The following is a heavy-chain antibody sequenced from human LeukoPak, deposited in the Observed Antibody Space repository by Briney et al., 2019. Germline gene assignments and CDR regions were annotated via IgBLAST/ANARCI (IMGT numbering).Heavy chain of an antibody. Sequence: GGSLRLSCAASGFAYSDYYMSWIRQAPGKGLEWVSYISNTGNTIYYADSVKGRFTISRDNAKNLLYLQMNNLRAEDTAVYYCARDRHILEWLFKLHYWGQGTLVTVSS. CDR1: GFAYSDYY. CDR2: ISNTGNTI. V-gene: IGHV3-11*01. CDR3: ARDRHILEWLFKLHY. D-gene: IGHD3-3*01. J-gene: IGHJ4*02.